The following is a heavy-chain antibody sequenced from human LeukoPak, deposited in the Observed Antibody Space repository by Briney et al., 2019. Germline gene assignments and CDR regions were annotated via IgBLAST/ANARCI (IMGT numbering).Heavy chain of an antibody. Sequence: GGSLRLSCAASGFTVINYWMGWVRQAPGKGLEWVANIKQDGSETYYVDSVKGRFTISRDSAKSSLFLHMNSLRAEDTAVYYCARWGYTNGWYYFENWGQGTLVTVSS. J-gene: IGHJ4*02. CDR3: ARWGYTNGWYYFEN. CDR1: GFTVINYW. CDR2: IKQDGSET. V-gene: IGHV3-7*01. D-gene: IGHD6-19*01.